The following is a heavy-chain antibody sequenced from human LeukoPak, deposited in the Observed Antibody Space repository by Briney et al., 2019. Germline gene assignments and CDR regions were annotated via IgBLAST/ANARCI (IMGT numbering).Heavy chain of an antibody. J-gene: IGHJ4*02. D-gene: IGHD5/OR15-5a*01. V-gene: IGHV3-72*01. CDR3: AREVYRAGVTIDY. CDR2: IGNKANSYTT. Sequence: GGSLRLSCAASGFTFSDHYMDWVRQAPGKGLEWVGRIGNKANSYTTEYAASVKGRFTISRDDSKNSLSLQMNSLKTEDTAVYYCAREVYRAGVTIDYWGQGTLVTVSS. CDR1: GFTFSDHY.